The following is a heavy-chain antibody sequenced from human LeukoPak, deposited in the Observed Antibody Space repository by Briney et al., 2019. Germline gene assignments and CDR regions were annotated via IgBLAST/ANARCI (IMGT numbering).Heavy chain of an antibody. Sequence: SETLSLTCTVSGGSLRSHHWTWIRQAPGKRLEWIGYTFYTGATYYNPSLRSRVTISIDTSKNQFSLKVASVTTADTAVYYCAKRDRGGWFDPWGQGTLVTVSS. CDR1: GGSLRSHH. D-gene: IGHD1-1*01. J-gene: IGHJ5*02. CDR3: AKRDRGGWFDP. V-gene: IGHV4-59*11. CDR2: TFYTGAT.